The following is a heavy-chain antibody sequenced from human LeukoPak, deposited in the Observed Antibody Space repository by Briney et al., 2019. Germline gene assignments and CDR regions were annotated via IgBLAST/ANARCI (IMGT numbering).Heavy chain of an antibody. V-gene: IGHV3-48*02. Sequence: GGSLRLSCAASGFTFSDYSMNWVRQAPGKGLEWVSYISSGASTIYYADSVKGRFTISRDNAKNSLYLQMNSLREEDTAVYYRASGHYYDYWGQGTLVTVSS. D-gene: IGHD3-22*01. CDR1: GFTFSDYS. J-gene: IGHJ4*02. CDR2: ISSGASTI. CDR3: ASGHYYDY.